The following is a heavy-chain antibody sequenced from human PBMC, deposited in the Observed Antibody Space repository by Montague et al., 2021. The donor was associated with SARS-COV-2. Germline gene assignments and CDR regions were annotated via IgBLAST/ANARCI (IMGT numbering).Heavy chain of an antibody. CDR1: CGTNADRKR. D-gene: IGHD4/OR15-4a*01. CDR2: IKKKGST. J-gene: IGHJ4*02. V-gene: IGHV4-4*02. Sequence: AVSCGTNADRKRARGGTQLTGIARVPFCAIKKKGSTNYNPSLKSRVTMSADRSKNHFSLRLSYVTAADTAMYYCARGGYGGWTGYYFDCWGQGNLVNGS. CDR3: ARGGYGGWTGYYFDC.